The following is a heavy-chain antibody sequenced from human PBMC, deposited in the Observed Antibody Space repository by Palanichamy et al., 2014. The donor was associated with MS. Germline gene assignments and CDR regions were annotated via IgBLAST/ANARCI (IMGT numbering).Heavy chain of an antibody. CDR3: ARGVGATGRFDY. CDR2: IYPGDSDT. CDR1: GYSFTNYW. V-gene: IGHV5-51*01. Sequence: EVQLVQSGAEVKSRESLKISCKGSGYSFTNYWIGWVRQMPGKGLEWMGIIYPGDSDTRYSPSFQGQFTISADRSISTAYLQWSSLKASDTATYYCARGVGATGRFDYWGQGTLVIVSS. J-gene: IGHJ4*02. D-gene: IGHD1-26*01.